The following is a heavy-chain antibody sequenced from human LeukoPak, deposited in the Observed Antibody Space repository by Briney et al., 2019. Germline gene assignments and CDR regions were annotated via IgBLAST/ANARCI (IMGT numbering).Heavy chain of an antibody. V-gene: IGHV1-2*02. Sequence: ASVKVSCKASGYTFTASYIHWVRQAPGQGLEWMGWINPSSGATNSAQKFLGRVTMTRDTSMSTVYMELSRLTSDDTAVYYCARGGQIYGYVWGSYLEYWGQGTLVTVSS. D-gene: IGHD3-16*02. CDR1: GYTFTASY. CDR3: ARGGQIYGYVWGSYLEY. J-gene: IGHJ4*02. CDR2: INPSSGAT.